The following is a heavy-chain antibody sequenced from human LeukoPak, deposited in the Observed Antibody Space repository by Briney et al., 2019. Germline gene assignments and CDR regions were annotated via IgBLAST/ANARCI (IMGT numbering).Heavy chain of an antibody. CDR1: GFTFSSYS. D-gene: IGHD3-22*01. Sequence: PGGSLRLSCAASGFTFSSYSMNWVRQAPGKGLEWVSYISSSSSTIYYADSVKGRFTISRDNAKNPLYLQMNSLRDEDTAVYYCARLYYYDSSGVAFDIWGQGTMVTVSS. CDR3: ARLYYYDSSGVAFDI. V-gene: IGHV3-48*02. CDR2: ISSSSSTI. J-gene: IGHJ3*02.